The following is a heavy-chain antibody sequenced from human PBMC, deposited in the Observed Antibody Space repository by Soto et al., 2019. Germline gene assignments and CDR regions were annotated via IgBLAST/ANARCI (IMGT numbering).Heavy chain of an antibody. D-gene: IGHD5-12*01. CDR3: AREVGDGYNWHAAFDI. CDR1: GGTFSSYA. V-gene: IGHV1-69*06. Sequence: SVKVSCKASGGTFSSYAISRVRQAPGQGLEWMGGIIPIFGTANYAQKFQGRVTITADKSTSTAYMELSSLRSEDTAVYYCAREVGDGYNWHAAFDIWGQGTMVTVSS. CDR2: IIPIFGTA. J-gene: IGHJ3*02.